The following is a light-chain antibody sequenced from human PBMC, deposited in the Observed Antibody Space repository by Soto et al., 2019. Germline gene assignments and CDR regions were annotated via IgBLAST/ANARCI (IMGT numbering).Light chain of an antibody. V-gene: IGKV3D-20*01. J-gene: IGKJ1*01. CDR1: QSIDSAY. CDR3: QHYGTSPT. CDR2: DAS. Sequence: EIVLTQSPATLSLSPGERATLSCGTSQSIDSAYLAWYQQKPGLAPSLIIYDASSRATGIPDRFRGYGSGTDFTLTITRVEPEDFAVYYCQHYGTSPTFGQGTKVEIK.